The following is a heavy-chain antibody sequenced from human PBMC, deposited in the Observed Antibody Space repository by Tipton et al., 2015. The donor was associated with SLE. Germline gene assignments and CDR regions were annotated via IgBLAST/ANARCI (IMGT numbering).Heavy chain of an antibody. CDR3: GGIAAADTFDY. CDR2: IYTSGST. V-gene: IGHV4-59*10. CDR1: GGTSRDYY. Sequence: LRLSCAVYGGTSRDYYWSWIRQPAGNGLEWIGHIYTSGSTNYNPSLKSRVTISVDTSKNQFSLKLSSVTAADTAVYYCGGIAAADTFDYWGQGTLVTVSS. J-gene: IGHJ4*02. D-gene: IGHD6-13*01.